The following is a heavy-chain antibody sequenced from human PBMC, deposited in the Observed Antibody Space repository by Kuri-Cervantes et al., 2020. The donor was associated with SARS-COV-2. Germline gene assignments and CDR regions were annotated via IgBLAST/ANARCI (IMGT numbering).Heavy chain of an antibody. CDR3: ASNRDNWNDVVDAFDI. D-gene: IGHD1-20*01. J-gene: IGHJ3*02. CDR1: GFLFSASA. Sequence: GESLKISCEVSGFLFSASAIHWVRQASGKGLEWVGRVRGKANNYATAYAASVKGRFTISRDDSKNMAYLQMNSLKTEDTAVYYCASNRDNWNDVVDAFDIWGQGTMVTVSS. CDR2: VRGKANNYAT. V-gene: IGHV3-73*01.